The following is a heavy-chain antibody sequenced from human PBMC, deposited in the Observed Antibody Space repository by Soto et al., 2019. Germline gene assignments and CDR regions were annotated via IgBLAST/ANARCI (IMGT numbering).Heavy chain of an antibody. CDR1: GFSLITSGMC. V-gene: IGHV2-70*01. D-gene: IGHD3-10*01. Sequence: CGPTLVNPTRTLTLTCTFSGFSLITSGMCVSWMSQPPANALEWLALIDCDDDKYYSTSLKTRLTISKDTSKNQVVLTMTNMDPVDTATYYCARTPRGEVIPTPPSLYFDYWGQGTLVTVSS. CDR3: ARTPRGEVIPTPPSLYFDY. CDR2: IDCDDDK. J-gene: IGHJ4*02.